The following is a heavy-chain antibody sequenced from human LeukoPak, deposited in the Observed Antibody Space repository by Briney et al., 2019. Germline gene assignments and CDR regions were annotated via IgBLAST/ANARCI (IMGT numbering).Heavy chain of an antibody. D-gene: IGHD3-10*01. J-gene: IGHJ4*02. Sequence: GASVKVSCKASGCTFTGYYMHWVRQAPGQGLEWMGWINPNSGGTNYAQKFQGRVTMTRDTSISTAYMELSRPRSDDTAVYYCAMGRYYGWGSYYKAFDYWGQGTLVTVSS. CDR3: AMGRYYGWGSYYKAFDY. V-gene: IGHV1-2*02. CDR1: GCTFTGYY. CDR2: INPNSGGT.